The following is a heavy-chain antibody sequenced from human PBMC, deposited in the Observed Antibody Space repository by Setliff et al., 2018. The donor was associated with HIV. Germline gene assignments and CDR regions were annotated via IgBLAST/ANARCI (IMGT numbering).Heavy chain of an antibody. Sequence: SVKVSCKTSGGTFSIFSITWVRQAPGQGLEWMGGIIPVFGPPNYAEKFQRRLTITADESTNTAYMELIGLKSEDTAVYYCARLRAYYGSGLMDVWGEGTTVTVSS. D-gene: IGHD3-10*01. CDR3: ARLRAYYGSGLMDV. CDR2: IIPVFGPP. J-gene: IGHJ6*03. V-gene: IGHV1-69*13. CDR1: GGTFSIFS.